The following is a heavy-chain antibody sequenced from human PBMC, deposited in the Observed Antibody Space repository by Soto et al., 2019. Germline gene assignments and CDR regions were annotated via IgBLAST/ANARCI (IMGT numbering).Heavy chain of an antibody. CDR1: GFIFSSYG. CDR2: ISYEGSHT. D-gene: IGHD2-15*01. V-gene: IGHV3-30*03. J-gene: IGHJ4*02. Sequence: QVQLVESGGGVVQPGRSLRLSCAASGFIFSSYGMHWVRQAPGKGLEWVAVISYEGSHTYYADSVKGRFTITRDNSKNTRYLQMNSLSPEDTAVYYCATEVHCGGGSCSWSEGFDYWGQGTLLTVSS. CDR3: ATEVHCGGGSCSWSEGFDY.